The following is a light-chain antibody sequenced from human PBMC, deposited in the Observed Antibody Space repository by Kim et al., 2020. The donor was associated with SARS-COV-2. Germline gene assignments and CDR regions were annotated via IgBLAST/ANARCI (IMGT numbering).Light chain of an antibody. J-gene: IGKJ4*01. V-gene: IGKV1-9*01. Sequence: DIQLTQSPSFMSASVGGTVTITCLASQGISRYLSWYQQKAGKAPQRLIYATSTLQSGVPSRFSGSGTGMEFTLTITNLQPEDFATYYCQHLAFGGGTKVDIK. CDR2: ATS. CDR3: QHLA. CDR1: QGISRY.